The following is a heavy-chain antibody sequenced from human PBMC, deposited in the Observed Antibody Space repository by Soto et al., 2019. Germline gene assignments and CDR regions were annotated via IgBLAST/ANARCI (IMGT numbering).Heavy chain of an antibody. CDR1: GYTFTSYG. CDR2: ISAYNGNT. Sequence: GASVKVSCKAAGYTFTSYGISWVRQAPGQGLEWMGWISAYNGNTNYAQKLQGRVTMTTDTSTSTAYMELRSLRSDDTAVYYCAREVPDILPGYYSWFDPWGQGTLVTVSS. D-gene: IGHD3-9*01. CDR3: AREVPDILPGYYSWFDP. V-gene: IGHV1-18*01. J-gene: IGHJ5*02.